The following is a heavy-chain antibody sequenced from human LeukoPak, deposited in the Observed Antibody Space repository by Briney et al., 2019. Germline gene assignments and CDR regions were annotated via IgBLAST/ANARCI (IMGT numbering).Heavy chain of an antibody. Sequence: SQSLSLTCTVSGGSISSGGYYWSWIRPHPGKGLEWIGYIYYSGSTKYNPSLESRVTISVDTSKSQFCLKLSSVTTADTAVYYCARGGGSPEFWGQGTQVTVSS. J-gene: IGHJ4*02. V-gene: IGHV4-31*03. D-gene: IGHD1-26*01. CDR3: ARGGGSPEF. CDR1: GGSISSGGYY. CDR2: IYYSGST.